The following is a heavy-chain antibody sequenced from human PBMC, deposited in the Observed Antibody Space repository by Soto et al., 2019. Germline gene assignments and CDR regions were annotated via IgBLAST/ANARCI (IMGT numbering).Heavy chain of an antibody. Sequence: QVQLVQSGGGLVKPGGSLRLSCAASGFTFSDYFMSWIRQAPGKGLEWVSYISSSGSTIYYADSVKGRFTISRDNAKKSLYLQMNSLRAEDTAVYYCARVGKTRASQTRVFDYWGQGTLVTVSS. CDR2: ISSSGSTI. CDR3: ARVGKTRASQTRVFDY. CDR1: GFTFSDYF. V-gene: IGHV3-11*01. J-gene: IGHJ4*02. D-gene: IGHD1-26*01.